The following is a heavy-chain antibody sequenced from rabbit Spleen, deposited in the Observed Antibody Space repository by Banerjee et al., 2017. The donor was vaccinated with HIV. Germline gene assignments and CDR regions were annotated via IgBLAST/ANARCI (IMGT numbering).Heavy chain of an antibody. Sequence: QSLEESGGDLVKPGASLTLTCTASGVSFTTNHYMCWVRQAPGKGLEWIACIHGGSGDTYYASWAKGRFTISKTSSTTVTLQMTSLTAADTATYFCARETSSGWGVVSYYFNLWGPGTLVTVS. J-gene: IGHJ4*01. V-gene: IGHV1S40*01. CDR2: IHGGSGDT. CDR3: ARETSSGWGVVSYYFNL. CDR1: GVSFTTNHY. D-gene: IGHD4-1*01.